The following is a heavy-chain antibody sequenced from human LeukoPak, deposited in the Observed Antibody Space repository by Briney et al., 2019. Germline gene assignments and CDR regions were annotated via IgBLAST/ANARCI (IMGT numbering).Heavy chain of an antibody. CDR1: GYTFTGYY. J-gene: IGHJ1*01. CDR2: INANSGAT. Sequence: GASVKVSCKASGYTFTGYYLHWVRQAPRQGPEWMGWINANSGATYYRQKFQGRITMTRDTSTSTAYLELNRLISDDTAVYYCSRVVEVGVPDFQHWGQGTLVTVSS. CDR3: SRVVEVGVPDFQH. V-gene: IGHV1-2*02. D-gene: IGHD2-15*01.